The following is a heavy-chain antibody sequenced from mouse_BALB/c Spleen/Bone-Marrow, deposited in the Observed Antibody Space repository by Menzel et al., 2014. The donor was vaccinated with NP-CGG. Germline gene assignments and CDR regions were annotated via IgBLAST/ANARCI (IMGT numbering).Heavy chain of an antibody. CDR1: GYTFTSYW. CDR2: INPSNGRA. Sequence: QVQLQQSGAELVKPGASVKLSCKASGYTFTSYWMHWVKQRPGQGLEWIGEINPSNGRADYNEKFKNKATLTVDKSSSTAYMQLRRLASDEFSVCSCTSAGVYDGFAYWGQGTLVTVSA. J-gene: IGHJ3*01. D-gene: IGHD2-12*01. V-gene: IGHV1S81*02. CDR3: TSAGVYDGFAY.